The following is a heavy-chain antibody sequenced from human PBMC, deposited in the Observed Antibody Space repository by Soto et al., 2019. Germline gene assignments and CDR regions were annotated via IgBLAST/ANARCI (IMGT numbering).Heavy chain of an antibody. J-gene: IGHJ4*02. CDR2: ITRDGSNT. CDR1: GFTFDDYT. CDR3: AKDRRASAWSFGC. D-gene: IGHD6-19*01. Sequence: EVQLVESGGVVVQPGGSLRLSCAASGFTFDDYTMHWVRQAPGKGLEWVSLITRDGSNTYYADSVKGRFTISRDNSKNSLYRQMSSLRTEGTDLYDFAKDRRASAWSFGCWGQGTLVTVSS. V-gene: IGHV3-43*01.